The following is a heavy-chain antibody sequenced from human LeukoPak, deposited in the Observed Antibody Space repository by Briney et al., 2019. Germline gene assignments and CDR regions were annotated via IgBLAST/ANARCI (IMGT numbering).Heavy chain of an antibody. J-gene: IGHJ5*02. CDR2: MHYGGST. CDR3: ARAIVVRTAKIGWFDP. Sequence: PQTLSPTCIVSGGSISSYCWSWIRQPPGKGMEWIGYMHYGGSTNNNPSLKSRVTISVDTPKNQFSLKLSSVTAADTAVYYCARAIVVRTAKIGWFDPWGQGTLVTVSS. V-gene: IGHV4-59*01. D-gene: IGHD2-21*02. CDR1: GGSISSYC.